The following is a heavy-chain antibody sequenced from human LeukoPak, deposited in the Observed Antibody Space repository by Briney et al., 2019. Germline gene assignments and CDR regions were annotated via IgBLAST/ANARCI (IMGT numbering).Heavy chain of an antibody. J-gene: IGHJ4*02. CDR2: ISSSSSTI. D-gene: IGHD3-3*01. CDR1: GFTFSSYS. CDR3: ARDHGRFWSGYSYYFDY. V-gene: IGHV3-48*01. Sequence: SGGSLRLSCAASGFTFSSYSMNWVRQAPGKGLEWVSYISSSSSTIYYADSVKGRFTISRDNAKNSLYLQMNSLRAEDTAVYYCARDHGRFWSGYSYYFDYWGQGTLVTVSS.